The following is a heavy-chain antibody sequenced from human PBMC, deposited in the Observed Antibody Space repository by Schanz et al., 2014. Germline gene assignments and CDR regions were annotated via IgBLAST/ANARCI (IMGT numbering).Heavy chain of an antibody. CDR3: ARDKGGYYPFDY. CDR1: GFTFSGYW. CDR2: IKLDGSEK. D-gene: IGHD3-22*01. V-gene: IGHV3-7*01. Sequence: EVQLVESGGGVVRPGRSVRLSCVASGFTFSGYWMSWVRQAPGEGLVWVANIKLDGSEKYYVDSVKGRFTISRDNAKNSLYLQMNSLRAEDTAVYYCARDKGGYYPFDYWGQGSLVTVSS. J-gene: IGHJ4*02.